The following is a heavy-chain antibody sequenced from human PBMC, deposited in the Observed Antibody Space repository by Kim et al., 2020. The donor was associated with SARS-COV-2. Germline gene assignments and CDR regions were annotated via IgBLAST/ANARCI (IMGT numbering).Heavy chain of an antibody. Sequence: GGSLRLSCAASGFTFSSYAMHWVSQAPGKGLEWVAVISYDGSNKYYADSVKGRFTISRDNSKNTLYLQMNSLRAEDTAVYYCARGAGYSYGGYFDYWGQG. D-gene: IGHD5-18*01. J-gene: IGHJ4*02. CDR2: ISYDGSNK. V-gene: IGHV3-30-3*01. CDR3: ARGAGYSYGGYFDY. CDR1: GFTFSSYA.